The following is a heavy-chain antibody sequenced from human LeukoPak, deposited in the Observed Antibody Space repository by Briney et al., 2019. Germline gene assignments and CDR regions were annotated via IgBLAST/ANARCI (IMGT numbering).Heavy chain of an antibody. Sequence: SETLSLTCTVSAVSISSGNFYWSWIRQSAGKGLEWIGHVYSTGNTNYNPSLKSRVTMSVDTSRNQFSLKLSSVTAADTAVYYCARVGSGNVFDVWGQGTMVTVSS. CDR1: AVSISSGNFY. CDR3: ARVGSGNVFDV. J-gene: IGHJ3*01. D-gene: IGHD3-10*01. CDR2: VYSTGNT. V-gene: IGHV4-61*09.